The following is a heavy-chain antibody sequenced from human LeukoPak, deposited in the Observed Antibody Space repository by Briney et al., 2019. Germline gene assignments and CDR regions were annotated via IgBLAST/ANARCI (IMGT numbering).Heavy chain of an antibody. V-gene: IGHV3-21*01. Sequence: GGSLRLSCAASGFTFSSYSMNWVRQAPGKGLEWVSSTSSSSSYIYYADSVKGRFTISRDNAKNSLYLQMNSLRAEDTAVYYCASLHRYCSSTSCYTGYFDYWGQGTLVTVSS. CDR3: ASLHRYCSSTSCYTGYFDY. CDR2: TSSSSSYI. J-gene: IGHJ4*02. CDR1: GFTFSSYS. D-gene: IGHD2-2*02.